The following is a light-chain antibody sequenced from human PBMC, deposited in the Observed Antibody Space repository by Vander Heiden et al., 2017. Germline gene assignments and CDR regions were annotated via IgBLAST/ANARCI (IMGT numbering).Light chain of an antibody. CDR2: GKN. J-gene: IGLJ2*01. Sequence: SSELTQDPAVSVALGQTVRITCQGDSLRSYYASWYQKKPGQAPVLVIYGKNNLPSGIPDRFSGSSSGNTASLTITGAQAEDEADYYGNSRDSSGNSQVVFGGGTKLTVL. V-gene: IGLV3-19*01. CDR3: NSRDSSGNSQVV. CDR1: SLRSYY.